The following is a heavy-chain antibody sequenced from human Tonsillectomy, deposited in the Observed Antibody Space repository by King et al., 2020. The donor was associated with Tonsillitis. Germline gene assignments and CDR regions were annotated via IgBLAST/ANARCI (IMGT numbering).Heavy chain of an antibody. CDR3: AKDPPGDPLYYYYYVDV. D-gene: IGHD4-17*01. V-gene: IGHV3-43*02. CDR2: ISGDGGST. J-gene: IGHJ6*03. CDR1: GFTFDDYA. Sequence: QLVQSGGGVVQPGGSLRLSCAASGFTFDDYAMHWVLQAPGKGLELVSLISGDGGSTYYADSVKGRFTISRDNSKNSLSLQMNRLRTEDTALNYCAKDPPGDPLYYYYYVDVWGNGTTVTVSS.